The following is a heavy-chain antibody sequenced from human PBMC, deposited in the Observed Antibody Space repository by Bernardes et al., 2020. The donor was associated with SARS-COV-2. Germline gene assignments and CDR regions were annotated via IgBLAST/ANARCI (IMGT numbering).Heavy chain of an antibody. D-gene: IGHD3-3*01. Sequence: GGSLRLSCAASGFTFSSYWMYWVRQAPGKGLVWVSRINSDGSSTSYADSVKGRFTISRDNAKNTLYLQMNSLRAEDRAVYYCARGGTVVFGVAAQWGQGTLVTVSS. CDR1: GFTFSSYW. CDR3: ARGGTVVFGVAAQ. J-gene: IGHJ4*02. V-gene: IGHV3-74*01. CDR2: INSDGSST.